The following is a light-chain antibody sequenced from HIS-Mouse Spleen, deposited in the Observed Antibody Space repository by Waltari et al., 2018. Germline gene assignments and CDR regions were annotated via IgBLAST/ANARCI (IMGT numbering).Light chain of an antibody. V-gene: IGLV2-8*01. CDR1: SRDVGGYNY. Sequence: QSALTQPPSASGSPGPSVTTPCPGTSRDVGGYNYVSWYQQHPGKAPKLMIYEVSKRPSGVPDRFSGSKSGNTASLTVSGLQAEDEADYYCSSYAGSNNLVFGGGTKLTVL. CDR3: SSYAGSNNLV. CDR2: EVS. J-gene: IGLJ2*01.